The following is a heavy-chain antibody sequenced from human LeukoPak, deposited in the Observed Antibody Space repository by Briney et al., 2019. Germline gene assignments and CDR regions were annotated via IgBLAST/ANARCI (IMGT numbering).Heavy chain of an antibody. CDR1: XXXXXSXA. CDR3: AKEGYSGWDRNFDY. D-gene: IGHD5-12*01. V-gene: IGHV3-23*01. J-gene: IGHJ4*02. Sequence: PGGSLRLSXAAXXXXXXSXAXSWVRQXXXXXXXXXXXISGSGGSAYYADSVKGRFTISRDNSKNTLYLQMNSLRAEDTAVYYCAKEGYSGWDRNFDYWGQGTLVTVSS. CDR2: ISGSGGSA.